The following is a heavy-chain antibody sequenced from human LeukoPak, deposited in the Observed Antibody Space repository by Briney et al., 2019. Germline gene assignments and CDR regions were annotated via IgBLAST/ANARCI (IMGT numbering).Heavy chain of an antibody. CDR1: GFTFDDYA. J-gene: IGHJ4*02. Sequence: GRSLRLSCAASGFTFDDYAMHWVRQAPGKGLEWVSGISWNSGSIGYADSVKGRFTISRDNAKNSLYLQMNSLRAEDMALYYCAKDFDGYNSGFDYWGQGTLVTVSS. D-gene: IGHD5-24*01. CDR3: AKDFDGYNSGFDY. CDR2: ISWNSGSI. V-gene: IGHV3-9*03.